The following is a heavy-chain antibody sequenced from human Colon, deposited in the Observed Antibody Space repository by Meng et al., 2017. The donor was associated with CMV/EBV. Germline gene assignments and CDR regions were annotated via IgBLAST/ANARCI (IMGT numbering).Heavy chain of an antibody. J-gene: IGHJ6*02. CDR3: ARLEGGPYCSSTSCYRPANYYYGMDV. CDR1: GYTFTGYY. D-gene: IGHD2-2*01. CDR2: INPNSGGT. V-gene: IGHV1-2*02. Sequence: ASVTVSCKASGYTFTGYYMHWVRQAPGQGLEWMGWINPNSGGTNYAQKFQGRVTMTRDTSISTAYMELSRLGSDDTAVYYCARLEGGPYCSSTSCYRPANYYYGMDVWGQGTTVTVSS.